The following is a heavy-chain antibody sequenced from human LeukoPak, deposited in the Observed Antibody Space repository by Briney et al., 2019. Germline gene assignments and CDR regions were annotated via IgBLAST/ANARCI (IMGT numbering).Heavy chain of an antibody. V-gene: IGHV4-59*01. CDR2: IHYSGST. CDR1: GDSISSYY. D-gene: IGHD3-22*01. CDR3: ARWGYFDSSGYFVAEY. J-gene: IGHJ4*02. Sequence: SETLSLTCTVSGDSISSYYWKWIRQPPGKGLEYIGWIHYSGSTDYNPSLKSRVTISLDRSKRQLSLNLRSVTAADTAVYYCARWGYFDSSGYFVAEYRGQGSLVTVSS.